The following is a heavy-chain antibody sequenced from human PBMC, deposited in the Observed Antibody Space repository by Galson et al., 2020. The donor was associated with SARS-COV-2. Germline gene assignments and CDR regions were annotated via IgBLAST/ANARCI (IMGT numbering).Heavy chain of an antibody. CDR1: GFNFYNYA. J-gene: IGHJ4*02. V-gene: IGHV3-23*01. D-gene: IGHD2-21*02. CDR3: AKAMMGVTSLFFDS. Sequence: GGSLRLSCAASGFNFYNYAMSWVRQAPGKGLEWVSAISGSADVTYYADSVKGRFTISRDNSKNTLFLQLSSLRVEDTAVYYCAKAMMGVTSLFFDSWGQGALLTVSS. CDR2: ISGSADVT.